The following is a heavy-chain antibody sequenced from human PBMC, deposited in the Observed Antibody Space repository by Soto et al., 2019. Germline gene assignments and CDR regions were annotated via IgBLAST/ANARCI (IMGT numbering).Heavy chain of an antibody. CDR1: GGSISSSNW. CDR2: IYHSGST. Sequence: QVQLQESGPGLVKPSGTLSLTCAVSGGSISSSNWWSWVRQPPGKGLEWIGEIYHSGSTNYNPSLTSHFTRSEDKSKNQSPLKLSSVTAADTAVYYCASLAAGYSSSWYFGYWGQGTLVTVSS. CDR3: ASLAAGYSSSWYFGY. J-gene: IGHJ4*02. V-gene: IGHV4-4*02. D-gene: IGHD6-13*01.